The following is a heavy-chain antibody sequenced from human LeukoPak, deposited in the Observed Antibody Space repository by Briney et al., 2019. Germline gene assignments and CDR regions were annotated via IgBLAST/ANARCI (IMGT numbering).Heavy chain of an antibody. J-gene: IGHJ5*02. Sequence: SETLSLTCAVYGGSFSGYYWSWIRQPPGKGLEWIGEINHSGSTNYNPSLKSRVTMSVDTSKNQFSLKLSSVTAADTAVYYCARESMVVVVAATPGGWFDPWGQGTLVTVSS. D-gene: IGHD2-15*01. V-gene: IGHV4-34*01. CDR3: ARESMVVVVAATPGGWFDP. CDR1: GGSFSGYY. CDR2: INHSGST.